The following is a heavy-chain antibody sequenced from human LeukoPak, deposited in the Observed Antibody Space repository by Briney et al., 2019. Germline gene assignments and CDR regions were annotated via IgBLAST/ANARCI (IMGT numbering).Heavy chain of an antibody. J-gene: IGHJ5*02. CDR1: GGSFSGYY. Sequence: SETLSLTCAVYGGSFSGYYWSWIRQPPGKGLEWIGEINHSGSTNYNPSLKSRVTISVDTSKNQFSLKLSFVTAADTAVYYCARARRTNWNYCQFDPWGQGTLVTVSS. V-gene: IGHV4-34*01. CDR3: ARARRTNWNYCQFDP. CDR2: INHSGST. D-gene: IGHD1-7*01.